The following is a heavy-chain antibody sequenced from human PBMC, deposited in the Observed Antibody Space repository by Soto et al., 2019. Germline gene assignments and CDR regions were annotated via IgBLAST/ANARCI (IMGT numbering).Heavy chain of an antibody. Sequence: TLSLTCAISGDSVSSNSAAWNWIRQSPSRGLEWLGRTYYRSKWYNDYAVSVKSRITINPDTSKNQFSLQLNSVTPEDTAVYYCARDAPLPIVVVPAAIGWFDPWGQGTLVTVSS. CDR1: GDSVSSNSAA. D-gene: IGHD2-2*02. CDR2: TYYRSKWYN. V-gene: IGHV6-1*01. CDR3: ARDAPLPIVVVPAAIGWFDP. J-gene: IGHJ5*02.